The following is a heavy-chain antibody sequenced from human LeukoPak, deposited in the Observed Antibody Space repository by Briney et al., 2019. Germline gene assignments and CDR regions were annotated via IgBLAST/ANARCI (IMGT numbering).Heavy chain of an antibody. D-gene: IGHD3-3*02. CDR3: ARDRGLAPEGWFDP. CDR1: GGSISSYY. Sequence: KPSETLSLTCTVSGGSISSYYWSWIRQPPGKGLEWIGYIYTSGSTNYNPSLKSRVTISVDTSKNQFSLKLSSVAAADTAVYYCARDRGLAPEGWFDPWGQGTLVTVSS. J-gene: IGHJ5*02. V-gene: IGHV4-59*01. CDR2: IYTSGST.